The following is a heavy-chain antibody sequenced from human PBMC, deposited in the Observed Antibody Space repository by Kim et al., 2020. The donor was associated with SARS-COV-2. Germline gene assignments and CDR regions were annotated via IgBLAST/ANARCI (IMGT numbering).Heavy chain of an antibody. V-gene: IGHV3-11*01. CDR3: VREPAS. J-gene: IGHJ5*02. Sequence: SDGTAIKYADSVNGRFTISRDNAKKSLSLQMNSLTPEDTAVYYCVREPASWGQGTLVTVSS. CDR2: SDGTAI.